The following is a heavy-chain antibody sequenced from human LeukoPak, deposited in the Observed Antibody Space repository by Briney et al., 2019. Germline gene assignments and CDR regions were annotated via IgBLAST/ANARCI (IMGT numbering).Heavy chain of an antibody. CDR2: ISGSGTNT. Sequence: GGSLRFSCAAPGFTFSSYAMTWVRQAPGKGLEWVSGISGSGTNTYYADSVKGRFTISRDNSKNTLYMQMNSLRAEDTAVYYCAKGDKPVIAMVKFDYWGQGTLVTVSS. D-gene: IGHD5-18*01. CDR1: GFTFSSYA. J-gene: IGHJ4*02. V-gene: IGHV3-23*01. CDR3: AKGDKPVIAMVKFDY.